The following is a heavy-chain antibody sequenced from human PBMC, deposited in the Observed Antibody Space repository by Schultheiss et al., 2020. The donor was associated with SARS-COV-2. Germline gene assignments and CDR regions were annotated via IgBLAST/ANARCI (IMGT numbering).Heavy chain of an antibody. CDR2: IYYSGST. V-gene: IGHV4-59*01. CDR3: ARGYSSSWYYYYYYMDV. D-gene: IGHD6-13*01. J-gene: IGHJ6*03. Sequence: SQTLSLICTVSGGSISSYYWSWIRQPPGKGLEWIGYIYYSGSTNYNPSLKSRVTISVDTSKNQFSLKLSSVTAADTAVYYCARGYSSSWYYYYYYMDVWGKGTTVTVSS. CDR1: GGSISSYY.